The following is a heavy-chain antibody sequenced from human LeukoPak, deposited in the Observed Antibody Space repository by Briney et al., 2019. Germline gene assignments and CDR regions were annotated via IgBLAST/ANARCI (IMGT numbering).Heavy chain of an antibody. Sequence: SETLSLTCAVSGGSISSYYWSWIRQPAGKGLEWIGRIYTSGSTNYNPSLKSRVTMSVDTSKNQFSLKLSSVTAADTAVYYCARDRYSGSKYGRGNFDYWGQGTLVTVSS. CDR3: ARDRYSGSKYGRGNFDY. J-gene: IGHJ4*02. D-gene: IGHD1-26*01. CDR1: GGSISSYY. V-gene: IGHV4-4*07. CDR2: IYTSGST.